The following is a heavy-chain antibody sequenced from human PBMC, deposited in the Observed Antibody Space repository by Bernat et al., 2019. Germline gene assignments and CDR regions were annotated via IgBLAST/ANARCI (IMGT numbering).Heavy chain of an antibody. CDR1: GFTVSSNY. CDR2: INHSGST. Sequence: VQLVESGGGLIQPGGSLRLSCAASGFTVSSNYMSWVRQAPGKGLEWIGEINHSGSTNYNPSLKSRVTISVDTSKNQFSLKLSSVTAADTAVYYCAREEIVGATNSNWFDPWGQGTLVTVSS. J-gene: IGHJ5*02. CDR3: AREEIVGATNSNWFDP. D-gene: IGHD1-26*01. V-gene: IGHV4-34*01.